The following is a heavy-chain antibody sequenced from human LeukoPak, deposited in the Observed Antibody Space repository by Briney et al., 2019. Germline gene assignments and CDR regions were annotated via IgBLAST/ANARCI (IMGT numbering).Heavy chain of an antibody. CDR1: GYTFTSYY. D-gene: IGHD2-15*01. V-gene: IGHV1-46*01. Sequence: ASVKVSCKASGYTFTSYYMHWVRQAPGQGLEWMGIINPSGGSTSYAQKFQGRVTMTRDMSTSTVYMELSSLRSEDTAVYYCARGRCSGGSCYSEFDAFDIWGQGTMVTVS. CDR3: ARGRCSGGSCYSEFDAFDI. J-gene: IGHJ3*02. CDR2: INPSGGST.